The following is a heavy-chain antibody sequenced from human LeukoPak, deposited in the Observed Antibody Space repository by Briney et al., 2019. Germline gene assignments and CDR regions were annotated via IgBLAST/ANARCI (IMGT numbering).Heavy chain of an antibody. CDR1: GFSLSTSGMC. J-gene: IGHJ4*02. D-gene: IGHD3-22*01. Sequence: SGPTLVNPTQTLTLTCTFPGFSLSTSGMCVSWIRQPPGKALEWLARIDWDDDEHYSTSLKTRLTISKDTSKNQVVLTMTNMDPVDTATYYCARIKEGDTSGYYYSDYWGQGTLVTVSS. CDR3: ARIKEGDTSGYYYSDY. CDR2: IDWDDDE. V-gene: IGHV2-70*11.